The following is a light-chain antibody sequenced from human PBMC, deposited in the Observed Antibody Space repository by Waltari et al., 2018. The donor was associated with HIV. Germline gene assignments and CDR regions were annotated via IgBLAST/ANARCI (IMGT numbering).Light chain of an antibody. CDR3: CSYAGNYTFV. CDR2: DVN. CDR1: SSDVGGYKY. J-gene: IGLJ2*01. V-gene: IGLV2-11*01. Sequence: QSALTQPRSVSGSPGQSVTISCTGTSSDVGGYKYVSWYQHPPGKAPQLMIFDVNKRHSGGPDRFSGSKSGNTASLTISGLQAEDEADYDCCSYAGNYTFVFGGGTKLTVL.